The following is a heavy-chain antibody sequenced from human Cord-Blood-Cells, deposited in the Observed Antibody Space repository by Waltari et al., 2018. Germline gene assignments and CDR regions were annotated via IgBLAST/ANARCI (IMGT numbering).Heavy chain of an antibody. Sequence: QVQLQQWGAGLLKPSETLSLTCAVYGGSFSGYSWSWIRQPPGKGLEWIGEINHSGSTNYNPSLKSRVTISVDTSKNQFSLKLSSVTAADTAVYYCARYVLGGPAAIGDDAFDIWGQGTMVTVSS. CDR3: ARYVLGGPAAIGDDAFDI. CDR1: GGSFSGYS. J-gene: IGHJ3*02. D-gene: IGHD2-2*02. V-gene: IGHV4-34*01. CDR2: INHSGST.